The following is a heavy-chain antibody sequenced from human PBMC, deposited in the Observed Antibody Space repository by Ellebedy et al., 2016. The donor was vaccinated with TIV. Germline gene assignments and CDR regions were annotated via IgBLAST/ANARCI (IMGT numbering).Heavy chain of an antibody. J-gene: IGHJ4*03. CDR1: RFPFSSYD. CDR3: ARVRFGDTAVDY. Sequence: GESPKISCAASRFPFSSYDMHWVRPGTGQGLEWVSAIGTAGDTYYPGSVKGRFTISRENAKNSLYLQMNSLRAEDTAVYYCARVRFGDTAVDYWGQGTLVTVSS. CDR2: IGTAGDT. V-gene: IGHV3-13*01. D-gene: IGHD3-3*01.